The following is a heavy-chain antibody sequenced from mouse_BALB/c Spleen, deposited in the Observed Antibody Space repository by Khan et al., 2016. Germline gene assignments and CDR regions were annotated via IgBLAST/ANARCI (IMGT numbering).Heavy chain of an antibody. CDR2: IIYSGST. CDR3: ASDGPNYAMDY. V-gene: IGHV3-2*02. CDR1: GYSITSDYA. J-gene: IGHJ4*01. D-gene: IGHD2-3*01. Sequence: EVQLQESGPGPMKPSQSLSLTCTVTGYSITSDYAWNWIRQFPGNKLEWMGYIIYSGSTTYTPSLKSRISITRDTSKNQFFLQLNSVTIEDTATYYCASDGPNYAMDYWGQGTSVTVSS.